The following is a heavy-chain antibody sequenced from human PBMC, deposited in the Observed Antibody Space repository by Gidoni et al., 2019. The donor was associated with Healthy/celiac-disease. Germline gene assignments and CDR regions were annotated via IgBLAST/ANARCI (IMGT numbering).Heavy chain of an antibody. Sequence: QVQLQESGPGLVKPSQTRSLTCTVSGGSISSGGSSCSWIGQHPGKGLEWIGYIYYSGRTYCNPSLKSRVTISVDTSQNQFSLKLSSVTAADTSVYYCARVGPLIEYASSGYYFNWFDPWGQGTLVTVSS. D-gene: IGHD3-22*01. J-gene: IGHJ5*02. CDR1: GGSISSGGSS. V-gene: IGHV4-31*03. CDR3: ARVGPLIEYASSGYYFNWFDP. CDR2: IYYSGRT.